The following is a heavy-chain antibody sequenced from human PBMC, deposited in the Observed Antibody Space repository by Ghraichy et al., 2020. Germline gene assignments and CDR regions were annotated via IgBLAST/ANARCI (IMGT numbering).Heavy chain of an antibody. CDR3: ARDLTFPGAADY. D-gene: IGHD3-10*01. CDR1: KLVFNNYV. J-gene: IGHJ4*02. Sequence: GESLNISCAASKLVFNNYVISWVRQAPGKGLEWVSGISGSGISTYYADSVKGRFTISRDNSQNTLYLQMNGLRAEDTAVYYCARDLTFPGAADYWGQGTLVTVSS. CDR2: ISGSGIST. V-gene: IGHV3-23*01.